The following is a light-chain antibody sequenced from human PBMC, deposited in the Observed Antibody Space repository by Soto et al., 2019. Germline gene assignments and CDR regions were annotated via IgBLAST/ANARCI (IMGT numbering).Light chain of an antibody. CDR2: GAS. CDR3: QLHGS. Sequence: VLTKSARGPTLSPGERDTLHCRASQSVSSSYLAWSQKKPGQSPRLLTYGASRRDTAIPYRFRGRDSGTDFTLTITRLEPEVFAVYYCQLHGSFSQGTKVDIK. V-gene: IGKV3-20*01. J-gene: IGKJ1*01. CDR1: QSVSSSY.